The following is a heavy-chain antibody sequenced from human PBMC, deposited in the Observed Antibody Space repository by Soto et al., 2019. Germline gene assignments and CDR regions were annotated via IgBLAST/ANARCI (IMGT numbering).Heavy chain of an antibody. D-gene: IGHD2-2*01. J-gene: IGHJ5*01. CDR2: IYYSGST. CDR3: AVEIVVVRAAIRWFDS. Sequence: SETLSLTCTVSGGSLSSGGYYWSWIRQHPGKGLEWIGYIYYSGSTYYNPSLKSLVTISVDTSKNQLSLKLSFVTDADPAVYYCAVEIVVVRAAIRWFDSWGQGTLVTVSS. V-gene: IGHV4-31*01. CDR1: GGSLSSGGYY.